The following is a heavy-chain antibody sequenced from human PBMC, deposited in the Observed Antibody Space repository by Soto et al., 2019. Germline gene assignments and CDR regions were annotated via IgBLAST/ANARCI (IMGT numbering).Heavy chain of an antibody. CDR2: ISGYNGKT. Sequence: QVQLVQSGAEVKKPGASVKVSCKSSGYTFSMSGISWVRQAPGQGLEWMGWISGYNGKTNYEQKFQHRVTMTTDTSTNMAYLELRSMRSDDTAVYYCAKEGPRPYYYSGMDVWGQGTTVTVSS. V-gene: IGHV1-18*01. CDR3: AKEGPRPYYYSGMDV. J-gene: IGHJ6*02. CDR1: GYTFSMSG.